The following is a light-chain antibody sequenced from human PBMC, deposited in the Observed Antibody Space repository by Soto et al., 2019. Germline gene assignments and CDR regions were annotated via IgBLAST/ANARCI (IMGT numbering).Light chain of an antibody. V-gene: IGKV3D-15*01. J-gene: IGKJ5*01. CDR1: QSINSD. CDR3: QQYGFSPIS. CDR2: GAS. Sequence: DIVMTQSPAPLSVSPGETTRLSCRASQSINSDVAWYQQKVGQTPRLIIHGASTRATGIAARFSGSRSGPEYTLTITRLEPEDVAVYSCQQYGFSPISFGQGTRLEI.